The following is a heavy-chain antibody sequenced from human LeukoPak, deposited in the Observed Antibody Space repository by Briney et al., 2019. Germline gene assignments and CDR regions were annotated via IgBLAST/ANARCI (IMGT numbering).Heavy chain of an antibody. J-gene: IGHJ6*03. CDR2: MNPNSGNT. CDR1: GYTFTSYD. CDR3: ARALSWPTESYYYMDV. Sequence: ASVKVSCKASGYTFTSYDINWVRQATGQGLEWMGWMNPNSGNTGYAQKFQGRVTMTKNTSITTAYMELSSLRSEDTAVYYCARALSWPTESYYYMDVWGKGTTVTVSS. V-gene: IGHV1-8*01. D-gene: IGHD1-26*01.